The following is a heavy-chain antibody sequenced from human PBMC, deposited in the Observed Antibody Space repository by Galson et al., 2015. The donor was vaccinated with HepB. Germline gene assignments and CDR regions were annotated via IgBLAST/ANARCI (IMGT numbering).Heavy chain of an antibody. CDR2: INAGNGNT. CDR3: ARIGLGYYYGSGSYGNWFDP. D-gene: IGHD3-10*01. Sequence: SVKVSCKASGYTFTSYAMHWLRQVPGQRLEWMGWINAGNGNTKYSQKFQGRVTITRDTSASTAYMELSSLRSEDTAVYYCARIGLGYYYGSGSYGNWFDPWGQGTLVTVSS. V-gene: IGHV1-3*01. CDR1: GYTFTSYA. J-gene: IGHJ5*02.